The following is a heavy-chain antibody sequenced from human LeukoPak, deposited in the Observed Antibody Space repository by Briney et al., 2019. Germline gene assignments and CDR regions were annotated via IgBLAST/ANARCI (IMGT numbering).Heavy chain of an antibody. Sequence: PGGSLRLSCAASGSTFSSYAMSWVRQAPGKGLEWVSAISGSGGSTYYADSVKGRFTISRDNSKNTLYLQMNSLRAEDTAVYYCAKTSRFWSGPGAFDIWGQGTMVTVSS. D-gene: IGHD3-3*01. CDR2: ISGSGGST. V-gene: IGHV3-23*01. CDR3: AKTSRFWSGPGAFDI. J-gene: IGHJ3*02. CDR1: GSTFSSYA.